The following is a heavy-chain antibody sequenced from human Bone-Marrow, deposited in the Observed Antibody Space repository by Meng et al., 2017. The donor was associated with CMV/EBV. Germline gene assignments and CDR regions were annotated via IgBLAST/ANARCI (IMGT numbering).Heavy chain of an antibody. CDR3: AGGVAAAGDY. Sequence: GESLKISCAASGFTFSSYGMHWVRQAPGKGLEWVSSISSSSSYIYYADSVKGRFTISRDNAKNSLYLQMNSLRAEDTAVYYGAGGVAAAGDYWGQGTLVTVSS. D-gene: IGHD6-13*01. J-gene: IGHJ4*02. CDR1: GFTFSSYG. CDR2: ISSSSSYI. V-gene: IGHV3-21*01.